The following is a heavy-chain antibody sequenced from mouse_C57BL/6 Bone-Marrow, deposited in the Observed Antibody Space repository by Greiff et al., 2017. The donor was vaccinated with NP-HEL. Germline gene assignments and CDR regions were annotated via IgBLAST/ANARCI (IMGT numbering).Heavy chain of an antibody. CDR2: INPSSGYT. D-gene: IGHD2-5*01. CDR1: GYTFTSYT. V-gene: IGHV1-4*01. Sequence: QVQLQQSGAELARPGASVKMSCKASGYTFTSYTMHWVKQRPGQGLEWIGYINPSSGYTKYNQKFKDKATLTADKSSSTAYMQLSSLTSEDSAVYYCARWAYYSNTFAYWGQGTLVTVSA. J-gene: IGHJ3*01. CDR3: ARWAYYSNTFAY.